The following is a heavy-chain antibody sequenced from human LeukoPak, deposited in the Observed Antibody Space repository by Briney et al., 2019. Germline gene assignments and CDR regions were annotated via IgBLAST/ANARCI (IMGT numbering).Heavy chain of an antibody. J-gene: IGHJ4*02. D-gene: IGHD6-25*01. CDR1: GGTFSSYA. CDR2: IIPIFGTA. V-gene: IGHV1-69*13. Sequence: ASVKVSCKASGGTFSSYAISWVRQAPGQGLEWMGGIIPIFGTANYAQKFQGRVTITADESTSTAYMELSSLRSEDTAVYYCARATRQYSSELAGLDYWGQGTLVTVSS. CDR3: ARATRQYSSELAGLDY.